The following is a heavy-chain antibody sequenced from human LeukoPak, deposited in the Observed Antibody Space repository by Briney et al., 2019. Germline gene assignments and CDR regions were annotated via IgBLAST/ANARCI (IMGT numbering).Heavy chain of an antibody. CDR1: GYTFTSYA. CDR2: INTHTGNP. V-gene: IGHV7-4-1*02. Sequence: ASVKVSCKASGYTFTSYAMNWVRQAPGQGLEWMGWINTHTGNPTYAQGFTGRFVFSLDTSVSTAYLQINSLKAEDTAVYYCARGSYLGLRGIIITPNWFDPWGQGTLVTVSS. CDR3: ARGSYLGLRGIIITPNWFDP. J-gene: IGHJ5*02. D-gene: IGHD3-10*01.